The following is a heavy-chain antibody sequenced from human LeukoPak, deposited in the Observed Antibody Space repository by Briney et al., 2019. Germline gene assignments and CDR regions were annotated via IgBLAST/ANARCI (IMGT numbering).Heavy chain of an antibody. CDR2: IYHSGST. V-gene: IGHV4-4*02. CDR3: AKSNGYGLVDI. Sequence: PGRSLRLSCAASGFTFSSYGMHWVRQAPGKGLEWIGEIYHSGSTNYNPSLKSRVTISVDKSRNQFSLKLNSVTAADTAVYYCAKSNGYGLVDIWGQGTMVTVSS. J-gene: IGHJ3*02. D-gene: IGHD3-10*01. CDR1: GFTFSSYG.